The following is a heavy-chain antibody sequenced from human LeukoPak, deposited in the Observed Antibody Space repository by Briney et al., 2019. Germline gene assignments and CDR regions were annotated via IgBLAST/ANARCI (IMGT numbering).Heavy chain of an antibody. J-gene: IGHJ5*02. D-gene: IGHD1-26*01. CDR1: GGSISSSSYY. V-gene: IGHV4-39*01. CDR2: IYYSGST. Sequence: PSETLSLTCTVSGGSISSSSYYWGWIRQPPGKGLEGIGSIYYSGSTYYNPSLKSRVTISVDTSKNQFSLKLSSVTAADTAVYYCARILEQSESSWFDPWGQGTLVTVSS. CDR3: ARILEQSESSWFDP.